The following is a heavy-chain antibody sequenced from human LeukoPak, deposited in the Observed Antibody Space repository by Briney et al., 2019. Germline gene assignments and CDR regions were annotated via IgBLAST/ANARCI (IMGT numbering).Heavy chain of an antibody. Sequence: GGSLRLSCAASGFTFSTYSMNWVRQAPGKGLEWVSSITSSSTYIYYADSVKGRFTISRGNAKNSLYLQMNSLRAEDTAVYYCAGDTEWELMGSYYFDYWGQGTLVTVSS. CDR2: ITSSSTYI. J-gene: IGHJ4*02. D-gene: IGHD1-26*01. CDR1: GFTFSTYS. CDR3: AGDTEWELMGSYYFDY. V-gene: IGHV3-21*01.